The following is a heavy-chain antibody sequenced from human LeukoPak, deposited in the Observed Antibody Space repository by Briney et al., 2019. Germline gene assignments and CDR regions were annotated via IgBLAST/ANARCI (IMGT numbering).Heavy chain of an antibody. CDR1: GGSFSGYY. V-gene: IGHV4-34*01. J-gene: IGHJ4*02. CDR3: AREVYDFWSGSSFDC. D-gene: IGHD3-3*01. CDR2: INHSGST. Sequence: PSETLSLTCAVYGGSFSGYYWSWIRQPPGKGLEWIGEINHSGSTNYNPSLKSRVTISVDTSKNQFSLKLSSVTAEDTAVYYCAREVYDFWSGSSFDCWGRGTLVAVSS.